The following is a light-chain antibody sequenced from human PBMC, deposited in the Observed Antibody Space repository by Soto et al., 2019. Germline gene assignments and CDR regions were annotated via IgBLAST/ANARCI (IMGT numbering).Light chain of an antibody. J-gene: IGLJ1*01. CDR1: SSDVGGYNY. Sequence: QSVLTQPASVSGSPGQSITISCTGTSSDVGGYNYVSWYQQHPGKAPKLMIYEVSNRPSGVSNRFSGSKSGNTASLTISGLQAEDEADYFCSSYGSTSTRYVFGTGTKFTVL. CDR2: EVS. CDR3: SSYGSTSTRYV. V-gene: IGLV2-14*01.